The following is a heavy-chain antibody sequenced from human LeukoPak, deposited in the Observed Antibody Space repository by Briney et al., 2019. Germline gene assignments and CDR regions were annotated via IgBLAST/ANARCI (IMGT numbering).Heavy chain of an antibody. D-gene: IGHD2-15*01. V-gene: IGHV4-39*07. CDR2: MYYSGST. Sequence: PSETLSLTCTVSGGSISSSRYYWGWIRQPPGKGLEWIGSMYYSGSTYYNPSLKSRVTISVGTSKNQFSLKLSSVTAADTAVYYCARGYSRAAFDIWGQGTVVAVSS. J-gene: IGHJ3*02. CDR3: ARGYSRAAFDI. CDR1: GGSISSSRYY.